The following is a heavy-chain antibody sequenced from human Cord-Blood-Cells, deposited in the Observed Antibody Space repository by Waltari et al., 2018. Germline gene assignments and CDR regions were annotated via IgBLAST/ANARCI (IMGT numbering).Heavy chain of an antibody. D-gene: IGHD3-22*01. CDR2: IVVGSGNT. CDR1: GFTFTSSA. CDR3: AADGPHYYDSSGYRYYYYGRDV. Sequence: QMQLVQSGHEVKKPGTSVKVSCKASGFTFTSSAVQWVRQARGQRLEWIGWIVVGSGNTNYAQKFQERVTINRDMSTSTAYMELSSLRSEDTAVYYCAADGPHYYDSSGYRYYYYGRDVWGQGTTVTVSS. J-gene: IGHJ6*02. V-gene: IGHV1-58*01.